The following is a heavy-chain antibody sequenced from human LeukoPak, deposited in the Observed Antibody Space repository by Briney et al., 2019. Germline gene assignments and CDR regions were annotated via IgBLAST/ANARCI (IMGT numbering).Heavy chain of an antibody. CDR3: ARARDYGDYLRYFDY. V-gene: IGHV4-31*03. J-gene: IGHJ4*02. Sequence: SQTLSLTCTVSGGXISSGGYYWSWIRQHPGKGLEWIGYIYYSGSTYYNPSLKSRVTISVDTSKNQFSLKLSSVTAADTAVSYCARARDYGDYLRYFDYWGQGTLVTVSS. CDR2: IYYSGST. CDR1: GGXISSGGYY. D-gene: IGHD4-17*01.